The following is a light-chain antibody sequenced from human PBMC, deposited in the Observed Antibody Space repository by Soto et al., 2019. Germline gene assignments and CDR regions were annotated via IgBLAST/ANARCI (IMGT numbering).Light chain of an antibody. CDR1: QSISSS. Sequence: EIVLTQSPVTLSLSPGARATLSCRASQSISSSLAWYQQKLGQAPRLLIYDASNRGTGITARFSGSGSGTDFTLNISSLEPEYVAVYYCQEGSSFGGGTKVEIK. V-gene: IGKV3-11*01. J-gene: IGKJ4*01. CDR3: QEGSS. CDR2: DAS.